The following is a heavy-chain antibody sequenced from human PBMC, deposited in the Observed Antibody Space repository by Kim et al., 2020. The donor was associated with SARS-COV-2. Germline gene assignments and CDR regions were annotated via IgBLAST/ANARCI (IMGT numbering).Heavy chain of an antibody. V-gene: IGHV4-39*07. CDR3: ARSDSSGYYDPQYYFDY. D-gene: IGHD3-22*01. Sequence: LKSRVTISVDTSKNQCSLKLSSVTAADTAVYYCARSDSSGYYDPQYYFDYWGQGTLVTVSS. J-gene: IGHJ4*02.